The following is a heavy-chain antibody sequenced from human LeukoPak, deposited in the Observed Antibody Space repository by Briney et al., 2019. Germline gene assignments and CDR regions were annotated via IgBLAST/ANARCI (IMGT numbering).Heavy chain of an antibody. CDR1: GGSFSGYY. CDR3: ARGSSSWYHEGPRRYYYMDV. D-gene: IGHD6-13*01. V-gene: IGHV4-34*01. Sequence: PSETLSLTCAVYGGSFSGYYWSWIRQPPGKGLEWIGEINHSGSTNYNPSLKSRVTISVDTSKNQFSLKLSSVTAADTAVYYCARGSSSWYHEGPRRYYYMDVWGKGTTVTVSS. J-gene: IGHJ6*03. CDR2: INHSGST.